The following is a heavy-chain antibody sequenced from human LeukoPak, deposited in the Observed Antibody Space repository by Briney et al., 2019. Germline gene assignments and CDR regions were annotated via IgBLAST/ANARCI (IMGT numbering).Heavy chain of an antibody. V-gene: IGHV3-7*01. CDR1: GFTFTTYW. J-gene: IGHJ4*02. CDR3: TTEAYDSSGYYDY. D-gene: IGHD3-22*01. Sequence: GGSLRLSCADSGFTFTTYWLTWVRQAPGKGLEWVANINQDGSEKKYVDSVKGRFTISRDNTKNSVYLQMNSLRAEDTAVYYCTTEAYDSSGYYDYWGQGTLVTVSS. CDR2: INQDGSEK.